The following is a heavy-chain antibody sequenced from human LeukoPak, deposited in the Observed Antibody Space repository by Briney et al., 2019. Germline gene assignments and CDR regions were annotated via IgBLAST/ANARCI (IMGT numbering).Heavy chain of an antibody. Sequence: ASVKVSCKSSGYTFTVYYMHWVRQAPGKGLEWMGWINPNSGGTNYAQKFQGRVTITRDTSISTAYMELSRLRSDDTAVYYCARYGMDVWGQGTTVTVSS. CDR2: INPNSGGT. J-gene: IGHJ6*02. CDR1: GYTFTVYY. V-gene: IGHV1-2*02. CDR3: ARYGMDV.